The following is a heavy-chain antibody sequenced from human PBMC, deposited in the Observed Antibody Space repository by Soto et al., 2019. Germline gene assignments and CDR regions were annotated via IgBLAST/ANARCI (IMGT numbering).Heavy chain of an antibody. CDR2: IYYSGST. CDR3: ARAKGLVTVTTSWFDP. CDR1: GGSINSGDYY. D-gene: IGHD4-17*01. J-gene: IGHJ5*02. Sequence: QVQLQESGPGLVKPSQTLSLTCTVSGGSINSGDYYWSWIRQPPGKGLEWIGYIYYSGSTYYNPSHKRRVSISADTSKNQFSLKLSSVTAADTAVYYCARAKGLVTVTTSWFDPWGQGTLVTVSS. V-gene: IGHV4-30-4*01.